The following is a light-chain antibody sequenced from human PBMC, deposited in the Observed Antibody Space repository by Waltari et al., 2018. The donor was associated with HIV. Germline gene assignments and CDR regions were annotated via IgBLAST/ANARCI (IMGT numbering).Light chain of an antibody. CDR2: HNS. CDR3: AAWDDSVNGLV. V-gene: IGLV1-44*01. Sequence: QSVLTQQPSASGTAGQGVTIHCSGTSSNIGRTTVNWYQQLPGTAPNLLIYHNSQRPSGVPDRFSGAKSGTSASLAISGLQSEDEADYYCAAWDDSVNGLVFGGGTTLTV. CDR1: SSNIGRTT. J-gene: IGLJ3*02.